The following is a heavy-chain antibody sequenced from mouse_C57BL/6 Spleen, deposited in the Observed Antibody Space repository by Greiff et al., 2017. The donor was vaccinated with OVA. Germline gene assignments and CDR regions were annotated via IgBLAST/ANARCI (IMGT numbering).Heavy chain of an antibody. CDR1: GYTFTGYW. CDR2: MLPGSGST. V-gene: IGHV1-9*01. CDR3: ASWYFEV. J-gene: IGHJ1*03. Sequence: QVQLKQSGAELMKPGASVLLSCTATGYTFTGYWIEWVMQRPGHGLVWIGEMLPGSGSTNYNEKFKGKATFTADTSSNTAYIQLSSLTTEDSAIYYCASWYFEVWGTGATVTGAS.